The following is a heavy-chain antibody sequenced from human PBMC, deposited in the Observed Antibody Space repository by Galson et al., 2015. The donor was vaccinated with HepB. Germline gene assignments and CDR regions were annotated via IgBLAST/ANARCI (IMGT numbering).Heavy chain of an antibody. V-gene: IGHV3-30*03. CDR3: ATRQYQLPLRRGRYYYGMDV. CDR2: ISYDGSSN. Sequence: SLRLSCAASGFILSNYVMHWVRQAPDKGLEWVALISYDGSSNVKGRFTISRDNSKNTLYLQMNSLTTEDTAVYYCATRQYQLPLRRGRYYYGMDVWGQGTTVTVSS. J-gene: IGHJ6*02. D-gene: IGHD2-2*01. CDR1: GFILSNYV.